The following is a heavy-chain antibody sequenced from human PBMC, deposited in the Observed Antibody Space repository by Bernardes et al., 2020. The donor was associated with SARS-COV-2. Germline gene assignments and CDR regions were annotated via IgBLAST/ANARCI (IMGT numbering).Heavy chain of an antibody. CDR3: ASLRKGYSYSFVDY. CDR2: IYSGGAT. V-gene: IGHV3-53*01. Sequence: GGSLRLSCAVSGFTVSNNYVGWVRQAPGKGLECVSVIYSGGATYYRDSVRGRFTIPRDNYKNTVLLEMNSLRAEDTAVYYCASLRKGYSYSFVDYWGQGTLVTVSS. CDR1: GFTVSNNY. J-gene: IGHJ4*02. D-gene: IGHD5-18*01.